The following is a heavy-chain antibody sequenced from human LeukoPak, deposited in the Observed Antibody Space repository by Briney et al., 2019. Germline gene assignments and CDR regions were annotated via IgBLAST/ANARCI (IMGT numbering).Heavy chain of an antibody. CDR2: ISYDGSNK. J-gene: IGHJ4*02. V-gene: IGHV3-30*18. Sequence: GGSLRLSCAASGFTFSSYGMHWVRQAPGKGLAWVAVISYDGSNKYYTNSVKGRFTISRDNSKNTLYLQMNSLRAEDTAVYYCAQDGGSGYDYWRRPPLDYWGQGTLVTVSS. CDR1: GFTFSSYG. D-gene: IGHD5-12*01. CDR3: AQDGGSGYDYWRRPPLDY.